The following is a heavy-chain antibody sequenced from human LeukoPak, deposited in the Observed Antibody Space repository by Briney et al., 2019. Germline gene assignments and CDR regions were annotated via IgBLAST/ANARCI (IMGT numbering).Heavy chain of an antibody. Sequence: GRSLRLSCAASGFTFDDYAMHWVRQAPGKGLEWVSGISWNSGSIGYADSVKGRFTISRDNAKNSLYLQMNSLRAEDTALYYCAKDRTSMVATFFDYRGQGTLVTVSS. CDR2: ISWNSGSI. CDR1: GFTFDDYA. D-gene: IGHD5-12*01. CDR3: AKDRTSMVATFFDY. V-gene: IGHV3-9*01. J-gene: IGHJ4*02.